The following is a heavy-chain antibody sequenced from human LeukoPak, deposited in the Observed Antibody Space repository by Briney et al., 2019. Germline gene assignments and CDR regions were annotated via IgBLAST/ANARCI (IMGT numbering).Heavy chain of an antibody. D-gene: IGHD3-16*01. CDR1: GFIFRDYY. Sequence: GGSLRLSCAASGFIFRDYYMSWIRQAPGKGLDWVSYISHSGNTIHYADSVRGRFTISRDNAKSSLYLQMNSLRVEDTAVYFCARDYVWGSSSDYWGQGTLVTVSS. J-gene: IGHJ4*02. CDR2: ISHSGNTI. CDR3: ARDYVWGSSSDY. V-gene: IGHV3-11*04.